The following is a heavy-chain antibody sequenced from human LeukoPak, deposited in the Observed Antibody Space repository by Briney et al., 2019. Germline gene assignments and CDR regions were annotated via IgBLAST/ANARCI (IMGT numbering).Heavy chain of an antibody. CDR3: ARFLAVSGYSYGYLDY. Sequence: SEALSLSCTVSGGSISSYYWGWIRQPPGKGLEWVGSIYHSGSTYYNPSLMSRVTISVDTSKNQFSLKLSSVTAADTAVYYCARFLAVSGYSYGYLDYWGQGTLVTVSS. CDR2: IYHSGST. V-gene: IGHV4-38-2*02. CDR1: GGSISSYY. J-gene: IGHJ4*02. D-gene: IGHD5-18*01.